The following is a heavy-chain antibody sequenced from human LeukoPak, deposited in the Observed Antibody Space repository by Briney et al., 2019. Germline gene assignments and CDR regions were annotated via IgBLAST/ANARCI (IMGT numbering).Heavy chain of an antibody. CDR1: GFTFSSYA. CDR2: ISYDGSNK. J-gene: IGHJ3*02. V-gene: IGHV3-30*01. CDR3: ARGNYIGAFDI. Sequence: PGRSLRLSCAASGFTFSSYAMHWVRQAPGKGLEWVAVISYDGSNKYYADSVKGRFTISRDNSKNTLYLQMNSLRAEDTAVYYCARGNYIGAFDIWGQGTMVTVSS. D-gene: IGHD1-7*01.